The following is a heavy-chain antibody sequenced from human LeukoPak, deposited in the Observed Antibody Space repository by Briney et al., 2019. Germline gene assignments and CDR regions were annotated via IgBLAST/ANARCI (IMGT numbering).Heavy chain of an antibody. CDR2: IIPIFGTA. CDR3: ASGLIAAAGMTFDP. V-gene: IGHV1-69*13. Sequence: SVKVSCKASGGTFSSYAISWVRQAPGQGLEWTGGIIPIFGTANYAQKFQGRVTITADESTSTAYMELSSLRSEDTAVYYCASGLIAAAGMTFDPWGQGTLVTVSS. D-gene: IGHD6-13*01. CDR1: GGTFSSYA. J-gene: IGHJ5*02.